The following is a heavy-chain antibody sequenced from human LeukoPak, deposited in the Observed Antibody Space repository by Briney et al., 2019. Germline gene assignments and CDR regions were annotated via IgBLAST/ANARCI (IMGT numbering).Heavy chain of an antibody. CDR2: ISSSSSYI. V-gene: IGHV3-21*01. CDR3: TPLEIVVVINGDAFDI. Sequence: GGSLRLSCAASGFTFSSYSMNWVRQAPGKGLEWVSSISSSSSYIYYADSVKGRFTISRDNAKNSLSLQMNSLRDEDTAVYYCTPLEIVVVINGDAFDIWGQGTMVTVSS. D-gene: IGHD3-22*01. J-gene: IGHJ3*02. CDR1: GFTFSSYS.